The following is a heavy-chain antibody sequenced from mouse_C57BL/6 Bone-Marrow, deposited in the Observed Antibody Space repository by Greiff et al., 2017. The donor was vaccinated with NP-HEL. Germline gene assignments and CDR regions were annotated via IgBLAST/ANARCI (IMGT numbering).Heavy chain of an antibody. CDR2: IDPSDSYT. J-gene: IGHJ3*01. CDR1: GYTFTSYW. D-gene: IGHD3-3*01. CDR3: ARGILGAASY. V-gene: IGHV1-50*01. Sequence: QVQLKQPGAELVKPGASVKLSCKASGYTFTSYWMQWVKQRPGQGLEWIGEIDPSDSYTNYNQKFKGKATLTVDTSSSTAYMQLSSLTSEDSAVYYCARGILGAASYWGQGTLVTVSA.